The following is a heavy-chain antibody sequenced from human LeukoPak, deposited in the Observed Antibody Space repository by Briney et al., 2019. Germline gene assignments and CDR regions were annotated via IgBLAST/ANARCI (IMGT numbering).Heavy chain of an antibody. CDR3: VRGTGY. J-gene: IGHJ4*02. CDR2: ISSNGDNT. V-gene: IGHV3-64D*06. Sequence: PGGSLRLSCSVSGFTFSIYVMHWVRQAPGKGLEYASAISSNGDNTYYADSVKGRFTISRDNSKNTLYLQMSSLRADDTAVYYCVRGTGYWGQGTLVTVSS. CDR1: GFTFSIYV.